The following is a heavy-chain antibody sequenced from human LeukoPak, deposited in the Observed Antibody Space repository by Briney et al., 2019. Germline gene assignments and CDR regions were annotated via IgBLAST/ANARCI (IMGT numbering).Heavy chain of an antibody. CDR2: ISSSSSYI. Sequence: PGGSLRLSCAASGFTFSSYSMNWVRQAPGKGLEWVSSISSSSSYIYYADSVKGRFTISRDNAKNSLYLQMNSLRAEDTAVYYCARDSRPVAGGVFAVRASRYFDYWGQGTLVTVSS. CDR3: ARDSRPVAGGVFAVRASRYFDY. J-gene: IGHJ4*02. D-gene: IGHD3-10*01. V-gene: IGHV3-21*01. CDR1: GFTFSSYS.